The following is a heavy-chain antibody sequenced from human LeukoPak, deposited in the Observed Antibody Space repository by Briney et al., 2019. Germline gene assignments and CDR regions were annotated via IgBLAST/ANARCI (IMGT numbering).Heavy chain of an antibody. CDR1: GGSISSYY. V-gene: IGHV4-59*01. CDR3: ARVLLSNYDFWSGYSNWFDP. J-gene: IGHJ5*02. D-gene: IGHD3-3*01. Sequence: SETLSLTCTVSGGSISSYYWSWIRQPPGKGLEWIGYIYYGGSTNYNPSLKSRVTISVDTSKNQFSLKLSSVTAADTAVYYCARVLLSNYDFWSGYSNWFDPWGQGTLVTVSS. CDR2: IYYGGST.